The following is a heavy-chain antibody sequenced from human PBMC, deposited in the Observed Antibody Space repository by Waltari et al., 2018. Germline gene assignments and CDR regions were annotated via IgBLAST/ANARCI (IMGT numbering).Heavy chain of an antibody. CDR3: ARYAEPWDVE. D-gene: IGHD1-26*01. V-gene: IGHV1-69*13. J-gene: IGHJ4*02. CDR1: GGPFSSYA. CDR2: IIPIFGTA. Sequence: QVQLVQSGAEVKKPGSSVKVSCKASGGPFSSYAISWVRPAPGSGLEWMGRIIPIFGTANYAQKCQGRVTITADKATSTAYMELSSLRSEDTAVYYGARYAEPWDVEWGQGTLVTVSS.